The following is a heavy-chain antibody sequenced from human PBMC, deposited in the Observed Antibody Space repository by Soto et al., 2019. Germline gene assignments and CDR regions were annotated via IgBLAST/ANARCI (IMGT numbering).Heavy chain of an antibody. CDR1: GFTFNTYS. J-gene: IGHJ6*02. V-gene: IGHV3-64*01. CDR2: TNNNGDTT. CDR3: ARAREQQLVRMGMDL. D-gene: IGHD6-13*01. Sequence: EVQLVESGGGLVQPGGSLRLSCAASGFTFNTYSMHWVRQAPGKGLEYVSATNNNGDTTYYASSVKGRFTISRDNSKNTLYLQMGSLKTEDMAVYYCARAREQQLVRMGMDLWGQGTTVTVSS.